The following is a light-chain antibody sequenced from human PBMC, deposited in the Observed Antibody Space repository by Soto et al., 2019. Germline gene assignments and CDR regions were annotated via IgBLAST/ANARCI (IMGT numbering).Light chain of an antibody. CDR2: DVS. CDR3: SSYTSSSTPHVV. J-gene: IGLJ2*01. Sequence: QSALTQPASVSGSPGQSITISCTGTSSDVGGYNYVSWYQHHPGKAPKLMIYDVSYRPSGVSTRFSGSKSGNTASLTISGLQAEDEADYYCSSYTSSSTPHVVFGGGTKLTVL. V-gene: IGLV2-14*03. CDR1: SSDVGGYNY.